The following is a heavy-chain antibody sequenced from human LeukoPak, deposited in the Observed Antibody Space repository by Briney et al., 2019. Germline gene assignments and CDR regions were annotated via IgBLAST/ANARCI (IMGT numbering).Heavy chain of an antibody. V-gene: IGHV3-7*01. J-gene: IGHJ4*02. CDR3: ARGKVSTYFDY. CDR2: IKQYGSEN. Sequence: VVNIKQYGSENYYVDSVKGLFTISRDNAKNSLYLQMNSLRAEDTAVYYCARGKVSTYFDYWGQGTLVTVSS. D-gene: IGHD5/OR15-5a*01.